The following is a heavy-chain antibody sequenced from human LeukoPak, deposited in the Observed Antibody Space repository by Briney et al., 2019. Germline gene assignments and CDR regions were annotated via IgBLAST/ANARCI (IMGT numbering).Heavy chain of an antibody. CDR2: ISYDGSNK. CDR1: GFTFSSYA. V-gene: IGHV3-30-3*01. CDR3: ARSRTLLWFGELSDY. D-gene: IGHD3-10*01. Sequence: GGSLRLSCAASGFTFSSYAMHRVRQAPGKGLEWVAVISYDGSNKYYADSVKGRFTISRDNSKNTLYLQMNSLRAEDTAVYYCARSRTLLWFGELSDYWGQGTLVTVSS. J-gene: IGHJ4*02.